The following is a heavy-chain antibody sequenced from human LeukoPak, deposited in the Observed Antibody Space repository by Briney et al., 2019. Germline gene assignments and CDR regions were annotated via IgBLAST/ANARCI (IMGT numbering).Heavy chain of an antibody. V-gene: IGHV1-2*02. Sequence: ASVKVSCKASGYTFTGYYMHWVRQAPGQGLEWMGWINPNSGGTSYAQTFQGRVTMTRDTSISTAYLELSRLRSDDTAVYYCARVLGDYCGGDCYNYYYYYMDVWGKGTTVTVSS. CDR2: INPNSGGT. CDR3: ARVLGDYCGGDCYNYYYYYMDV. J-gene: IGHJ6*03. CDR1: GYTFTGYY. D-gene: IGHD2-21*02.